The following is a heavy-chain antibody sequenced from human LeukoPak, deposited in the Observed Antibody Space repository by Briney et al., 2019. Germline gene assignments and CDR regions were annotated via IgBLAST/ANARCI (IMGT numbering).Heavy chain of an antibody. V-gene: IGHV3-9*01. J-gene: IGHJ4*02. D-gene: IGHD3-22*01. CDR1: GFTFDDYA. CDR3: AKAGSGNYYDSSGYYPFDY. CDR2: ISWNSGSI. Sequence: PGGSLRLSCAASGFTFDDYAMHWVRQAPGKGLEWVSGISWNSGSIGCADSVKGRFTISRDNAKNSLYLQMNSLRAEDTALYYCAKAGSGNYYDSSGYYPFDYWGQGTLVTVSS.